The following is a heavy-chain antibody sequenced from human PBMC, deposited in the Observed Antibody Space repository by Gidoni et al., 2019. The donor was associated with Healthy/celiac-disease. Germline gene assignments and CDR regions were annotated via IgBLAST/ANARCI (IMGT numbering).Heavy chain of an antibody. D-gene: IGHD6-13*01. CDR3: ARRVAAAGFDY. CDR1: GGSISSSSYY. Sequence: QLQLQESGPGLVKPSATLSLTCTVSGGSISSSSYYWGWIRQPPGKGLEWIGSIYYSGSTYYNPSLKSRVTISVDTSKNQFSLKLSSVTAADTAVYYCARRVAAAGFDYWGQGTLVTVSS. J-gene: IGHJ4*02. CDR2: IYYSGST. V-gene: IGHV4-39*01.